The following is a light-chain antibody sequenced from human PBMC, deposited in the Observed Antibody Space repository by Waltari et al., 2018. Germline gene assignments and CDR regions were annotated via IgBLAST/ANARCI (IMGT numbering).Light chain of an antibody. CDR2: YKSDSRN. CDR1: SGINVGTYN. CDR3: MIWHISAWL. J-gene: IGLJ3*02. Sequence: QAVLSQPPSLSASPGASASPTCTLPSGINVGTYNIYWYQQKPGGSPKDLLRYKSDSRNQQGSGVPRGFSGSKDVSANAGILFISGLQSEDEADYYCMIWHISAWLFGGGTKLTVL. V-gene: IGLV5-45*01.